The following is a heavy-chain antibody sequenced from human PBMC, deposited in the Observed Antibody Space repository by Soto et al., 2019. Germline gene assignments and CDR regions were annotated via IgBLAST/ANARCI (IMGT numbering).Heavy chain of an antibody. CDR3: ATNDYGVNPGTREYFQH. CDR2: IIPIFGTA. V-gene: IGHV1-69*12. CDR1: GGTFSSYA. J-gene: IGHJ1*01. D-gene: IGHD4-17*01. Sequence: QVQLVQSGAEVKKPGSSVKVSCKASGGTFSSYAISWVRQAPGQGLEWMGGIIPIFGTANYAQKFQGRVTITAEESTSTAYMELSSLRSEDTAVYYCATNDYGVNPGTREYFQHCGQGTLVTVSS.